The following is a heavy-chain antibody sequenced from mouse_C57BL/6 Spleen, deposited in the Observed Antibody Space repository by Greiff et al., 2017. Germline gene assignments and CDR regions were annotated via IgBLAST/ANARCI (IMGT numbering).Heavy chain of an antibody. J-gene: IGHJ4*01. D-gene: IGHD3-2*02. Sequence: EVKLQESGPELVKPGASVKISCKASGYSFTGYYMNWVKQSPEKSLEWIGEINPSTGGTTYNQKFKAKATLTVDKSSSTAYMQLKSLTSEDSAVYYCARNLQLRLNYYYAMDYWGQGTSVTVSS. CDR1: GYSFTGYY. V-gene: IGHV1-42*01. CDR3: ARNLQLRLNYYYAMDY. CDR2: INPSTGGT.